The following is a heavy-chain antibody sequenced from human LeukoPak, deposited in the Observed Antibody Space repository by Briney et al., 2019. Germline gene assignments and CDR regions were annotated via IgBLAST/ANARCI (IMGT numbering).Heavy chain of an antibody. Sequence: GASVKVSCKASGYTFTSYDINWVRQATGQGLEWMGWMNPNSGNTGYAQKFQGRVTMTRNTSISTAYMELSSLRSEDTAVYYCARPRSGSYYPDPFHLWAQGTMLTVSS. V-gene: IGHV1-8*01. J-gene: IGHJ3*01. CDR1: GYTFTSYD. CDR3: ARPRSGSYYPDPFHL. D-gene: IGHD1-26*01. CDR2: MNPNSGNT.